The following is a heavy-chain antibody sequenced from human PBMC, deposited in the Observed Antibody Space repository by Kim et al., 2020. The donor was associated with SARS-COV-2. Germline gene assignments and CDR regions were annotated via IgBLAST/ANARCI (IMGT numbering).Heavy chain of an antibody. CDR1: GFTFSSYA. CDR3: AKGIRLRYFDWLFEGVFDY. J-gene: IGHJ4*02. CDR2: ISGSGGST. V-gene: IGHV3-23*01. Sequence: GGSLRLSCAASGFTFSSYAMSWVRQAPGKGLEWVSAISGSGGSTYYADSVKGRFTISRDNSKNTLYLQMNSLRAEDTAVYYCAKGIRLRYFDWLFEGVFDYWGQRALVSVSS. D-gene: IGHD3-9*01.